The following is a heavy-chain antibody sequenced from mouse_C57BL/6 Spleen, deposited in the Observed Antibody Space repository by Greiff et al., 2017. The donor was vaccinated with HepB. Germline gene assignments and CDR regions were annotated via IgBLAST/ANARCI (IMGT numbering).Heavy chain of an antibody. CDR2: IYPGSGST. Sequence: QVHVKQPGAELVKPGASVKMSCKAPGYTFTSYWITWVKQRPGQGLEWIGDIYPGSGSTNYNEKFKSKATLTVDTSSSTAYMQLSSLTSEDSAVYYCARSPFYYRHAMDYWGQGTSVTVSS. V-gene: IGHV1-55*01. CDR1: GYTFTSYW. J-gene: IGHJ4*01. D-gene: IGHD2-1*01. CDR3: ARSPFYYRHAMDY.